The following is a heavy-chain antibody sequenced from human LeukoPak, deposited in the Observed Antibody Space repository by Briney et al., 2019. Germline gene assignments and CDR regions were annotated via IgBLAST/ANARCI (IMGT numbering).Heavy chain of an antibody. CDR3: ARVYYDYVWGSYRAQSYYFDY. CDR1: GFTFSSYA. J-gene: IGHJ4*02. Sequence: LRLSCAASGFTFSSYAMSWVRQPPGKGLKWIGYIYYSGSTYYNPSLKSRVTISVDTSKNQFSLKLSSVTAADTAVYHCARVYYDYVWGSYRAQSYYFDYWGQGTLVTVSS. CDR2: IYYSGST. V-gene: IGHV4-30-4*08. D-gene: IGHD3-16*02.